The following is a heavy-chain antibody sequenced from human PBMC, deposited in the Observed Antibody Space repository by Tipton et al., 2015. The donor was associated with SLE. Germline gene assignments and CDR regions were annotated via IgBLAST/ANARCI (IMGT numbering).Heavy chain of an antibody. J-gene: IGHJ3*02. Sequence: TLSLTCAVYGGSLSGYYRNWIRQSPGKGLEWIGRIYYSGSSYYNPSLKSRVTISVDTSKNQFSLKLSSVTAADTAVYYCAREAVGSGFGAFDIWGQGTMVTVSS. CDR1: GGSLSGYY. CDR3: AREAVGSGFGAFDI. CDR2: IYYSGSS. D-gene: IGHD3-3*01. V-gene: IGHV4-34*01.